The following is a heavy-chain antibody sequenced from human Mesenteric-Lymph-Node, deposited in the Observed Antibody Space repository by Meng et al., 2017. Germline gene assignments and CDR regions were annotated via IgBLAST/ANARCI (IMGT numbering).Heavy chain of an antibody. V-gene: IGHV4-30-4*01. CDR2: IYYSGST. J-gene: IGHJ4*02. CDR1: GGCISNSDSY. CDR3: ARVGYCSGGSCSFRYFDY. Sequence: QLMLPHAGSGSVNPSHPRSLTCNVSGGCISNSDSYWSWIRQPPGKGLEWIGYIYYSGSTYYNPSLKSRVTISVDKSKNQFSLKMSSVTAADTAVHYCARVGYCSGGSCSFRYFDYWGQGILVTVSS. D-gene: IGHD2-15*01.